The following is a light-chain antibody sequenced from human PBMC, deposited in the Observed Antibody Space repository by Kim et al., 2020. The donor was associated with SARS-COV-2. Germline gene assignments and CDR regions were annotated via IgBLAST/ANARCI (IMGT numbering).Light chain of an antibody. CDR3: HMYNSAPWT. J-gene: IGKJ1*01. CDR2: AAS. Sequence: EAVGDRVTTTCRASQGIRNYLAWYQQKPGKGPKLLIYAASTLQSGVPSRFSGSGSGTDFTLTISSLQPEDVATYYCHMYNSAPWTFGQGTKVDIK. V-gene: IGKV1-27*01. CDR1: QGIRNY.